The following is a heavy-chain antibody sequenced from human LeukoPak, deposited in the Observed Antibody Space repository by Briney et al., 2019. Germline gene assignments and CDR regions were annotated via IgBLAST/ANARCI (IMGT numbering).Heavy chain of an antibody. CDR1: VYTPSGYY. V-gene: IGHV1-2*02. Sequence: ASAWVSPKPSVYTPSGYYTHCGPDTPRQGRWSKGWINANSGATNYAQKFQGRVTMTRDTSISTAYMELSRLRSDDTAVYYCARWEEWEPYGYWGRGTLVTVSS. CDR3: ARWEEWEPYGY. D-gene: IGHD1-26*01. CDR2: INANSGAT. J-gene: IGHJ4*02.